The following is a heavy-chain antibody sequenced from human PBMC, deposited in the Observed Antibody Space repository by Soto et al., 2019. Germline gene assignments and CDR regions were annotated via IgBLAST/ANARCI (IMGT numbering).Heavy chain of an antibody. D-gene: IGHD6-19*01. CDR1: GGSISSSNW. CDR2: IYHSGST. V-gene: IGHV4-4*02. CDR3: ARVKSKNVWYSSGWRLDY. Sequence: SETLSLTCAVSGGSISSSNWWSWVRQPPGKGLEWIGEIYHSGSTNYNPSLKSRVTISVDKSKNQFSLKLSSVTAADTAVYYCARVKSKNVWYSSGWRLDYWGQGTLVTVSS. J-gene: IGHJ4*02.